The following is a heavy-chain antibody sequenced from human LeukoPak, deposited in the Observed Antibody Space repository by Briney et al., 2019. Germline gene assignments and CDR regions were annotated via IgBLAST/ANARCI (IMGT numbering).Heavy chain of an antibody. J-gene: IGHJ5*02. CDR3: ASSAAAGTFWFDP. Sequence: SETLSLTCTVSGGSISSGGYYWSWIRQHPGKGLEWIGYIYYRGSTYYNPSLKSRVTISVDTSKNQFSLKLSSVTAADTAVYYCASSAAAGTFWFDPWGQGTLVTVSS. CDR2: IYYRGST. D-gene: IGHD6-13*01. V-gene: IGHV4-31*03. CDR1: GGSISSGGYY.